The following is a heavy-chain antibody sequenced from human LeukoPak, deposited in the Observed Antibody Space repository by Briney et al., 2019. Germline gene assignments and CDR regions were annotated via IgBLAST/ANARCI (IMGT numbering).Heavy chain of an antibody. D-gene: IGHD1-7*01. V-gene: IGHV1-2*02. J-gene: IGHJ6*03. Sequence: ASVKVSFKASGYTFTGYYMHWVRQAPGQGLEWMGWINPNSGGTNYAQKFQGRVTMTRDTSISTAYMELSRLRSDDTAVYYCARDGNYVSDYYYYYYMDVWGKGTTVTVSS. CDR2: INPNSGGT. CDR3: ARDGNYVSDYYYYYYMDV. CDR1: GYTFTGYY.